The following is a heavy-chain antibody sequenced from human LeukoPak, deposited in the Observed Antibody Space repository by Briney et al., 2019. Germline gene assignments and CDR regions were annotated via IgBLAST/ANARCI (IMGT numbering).Heavy chain of an antibody. CDR3: VRDWGYDSSGYWQKYFDS. J-gene: IGHJ4*02. V-gene: IGHV3-74*01. CDR1: GFTVSSNY. CDR2: INHDGSST. D-gene: IGHD3-22*01. Sequence: PGGSLRLSCAASGFTVSSNYMSWVRQAPGKGLVWVSRINHDGSSTNYADSVKGRFTISRDNAKNTLHLQMNSLRAEDTAVYYCVRDWGYDSSGYWQKYFDSWGQGTLVTVSS.